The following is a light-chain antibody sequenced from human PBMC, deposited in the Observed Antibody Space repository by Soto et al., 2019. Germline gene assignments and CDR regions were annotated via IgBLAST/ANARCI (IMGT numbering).Light chain of an antibody. V-gene: IGKV1-5*03. J-gene: IGKJ2*01. CDR2: KAS. CDR3: QQYNSYSPYT. Sequence: DIQMTQSPSTLSASVGDRVTITCRASQSISSWLAWYQQKPGKAPKLLIYKASSLESEVPSRFSGSGSGTVFTLTISSLQPDDFATYYCQQYNSYSPYTFGQGTKLEIK. CDR1: QSISSW.